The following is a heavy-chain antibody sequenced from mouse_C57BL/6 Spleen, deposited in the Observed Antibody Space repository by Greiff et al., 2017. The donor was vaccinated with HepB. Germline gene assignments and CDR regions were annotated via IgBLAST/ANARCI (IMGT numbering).Heavy chain of an antibody. CDR1: GFTFSSYA. Sequence: EVKVVESGGGLVKPGGSLKLSCAASGFTFSSYAMSWVRQTPEKRLEWVATISDGGSYTYYPDNVKGRFTISRDNAKNNLYLQMSHLKSEDTAMYYCARGGPFAYWGQGTLVTVSA. J-gene: IGHJ3*01. V-gene: IGHV5-4*03. CDR2: ISDGGSYT. CDR3: ARGGPFAY.